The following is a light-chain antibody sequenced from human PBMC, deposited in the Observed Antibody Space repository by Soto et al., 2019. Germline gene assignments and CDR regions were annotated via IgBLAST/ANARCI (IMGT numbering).Light chain of an antibody. CDR1: SSEVCGYNY. CDR3: SSYTSSSTRLYV. Sequence: QSALTQPASVSGSPGQWITISCTGTSSEVCGYNYVSWYQQHPGKAPKHMIYRPSGVSNRFSASKSCNTASLTISGLQAEDEADYYCSSYTSSSTRLYVFGTGTKLTVL. J-gene: IGLJ1*01. V-gene: IGLV2-14*01.